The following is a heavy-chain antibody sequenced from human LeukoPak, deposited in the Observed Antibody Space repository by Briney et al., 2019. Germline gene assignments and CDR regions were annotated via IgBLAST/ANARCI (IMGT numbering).Heavy chain of an antibody. J-gene: IGHJ4*02. CDR3: ASGSFCTNGVCYKGFDY. D-gene: IGHD2-8*01. V-gene: IGHV3-74*01. CDR2: IKSDGSTT. CDR1: GFTFSTSW. Sequence: GGSLRLSCAASGFTFSTSWMHWVRQPPGKVLVWVLRIKSDGSTTTYADSVKDRFSISRDNAKNTLFLQMNSLRAEDTAVYYCASGSFCTNGVCYKGFDYWGQGTLVSVSS.